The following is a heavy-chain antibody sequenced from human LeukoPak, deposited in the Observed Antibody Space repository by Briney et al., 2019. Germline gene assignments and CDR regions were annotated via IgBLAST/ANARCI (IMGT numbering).Heavy chain of an antibody. J-gene: IGHJ6*02. V-gene: IGHV1-69*04. CDR3: ARGYSGYDSYYGMDV. D-gene: IGHD5-12*01. Sequence: GASVNVSCTASGGTFSSYAISWVRQAPGQGLEWMGRIIPIFGIANYAQKFQGRVTITADKSTSTAYMELSSLRSEDTAVYYCARGYSGYDSYYGMDVWGQGTTVTVSS. CDR1: GGTFSSYA. CDR2: IIPIFGIA.